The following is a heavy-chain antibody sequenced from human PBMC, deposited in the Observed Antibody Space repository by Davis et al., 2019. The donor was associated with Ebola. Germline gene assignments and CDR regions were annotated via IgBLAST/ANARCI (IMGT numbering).Heavy chain of an antibody. V-gene: IGHV3-21*01. Sequence: GESLKISCAASGFTFSSYSMNWVRQAPGKGPEWVSSISSSSSYIYYADSVKGRFTISRDNAKNSLYLQMNSLRAEDTAVYYCATKALMDVWGQGTTVTVSS. CDR1: GFTFSSYS. CDR3: ATKALMDV. CDR2: ISSSSSYI. J-gene: IGHJ6*02.